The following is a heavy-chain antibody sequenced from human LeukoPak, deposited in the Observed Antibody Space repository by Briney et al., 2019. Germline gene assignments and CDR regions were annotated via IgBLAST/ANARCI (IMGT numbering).Heavy chain of an antibody. CDR3: AKDSYGSSSIPYFFDY. V-gene: IGHV3-23*01. Sequence: GGSLRRSCAASGFTFSSCDMNWVRKAPGKGLEWVSGISGSGGSTYYADSVRGRFTSSRDNSKNTLYLQMNNLRAEDTAVYYCAKDSYGSSSIPYFFDYWGQGTLVTVSS. J-gene: IGHJ4*02. CDR2: ISGSGGST. D-gene: IGHD2-2*01. CDR1: GFTFSSCD.